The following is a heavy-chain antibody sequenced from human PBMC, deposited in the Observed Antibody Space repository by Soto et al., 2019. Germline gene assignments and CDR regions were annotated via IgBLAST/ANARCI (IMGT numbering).Heavy chain of an antibody. V-gene: IGHV5-51*01. Sequence: GESLKISCKGSGYSFTSYWIGWVLQMPGKGLEWMGIIYPGDSDTRYSPSFQGQVTISADKSISTAYLQWSSLKASDTAMYYCSRTAYGDPNRFDPSGQGTLVTVSS. CDR2: IYPGDSDT. CDR1: GYSFTSYW. CDR3: SRTAYGDPNRFDP. J-gene: IGHJ5*02. D-gene: IGHD4-17*01.